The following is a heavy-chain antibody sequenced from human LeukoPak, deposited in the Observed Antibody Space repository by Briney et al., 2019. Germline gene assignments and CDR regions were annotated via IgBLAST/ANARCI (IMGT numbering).Heavy chain of an antibody. CDR3: CSATSMTTVTTDY. V-gene: IGHV3-30*03. J-gene: IGHJ4*02. D-gene: IGHD4-11*01. CDR1: GFTFGDYG. CDR2: MSYDGTNT. Sequence: GGSLRLSCAASGFTFGDYGMHWVRQTPAKGLEWLAVMSYDGTNTYYEDSVKSRFSISRDNSKNTVYLLLNDLRTEDSAIYYCCSATSMTTVTTDYWGQGTLVSVSS.